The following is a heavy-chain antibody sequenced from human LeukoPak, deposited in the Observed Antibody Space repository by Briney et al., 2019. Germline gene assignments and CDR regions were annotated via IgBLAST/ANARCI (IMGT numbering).Heavy chain of an antibody. Sequence: PGGSLRLSCAASGFTFSSYIMNWVRQAPGKGLDWVSSISSSSSYIYYVDSVKGRFTISRDNAKNSLYLQMNSLRAEDTAVYYCARDGPGYSYGYHYYYGMDVWGQGTTVTVSS. D-gene: IGHD5-18*01. V-gene: IGHV3-21*01. CDR1: GFTFSSYI. CDR3: ARDGPGYSYGYHYYYGMDV. J-gene: IGHJ6*02. CDR2: ISSSSSYI.